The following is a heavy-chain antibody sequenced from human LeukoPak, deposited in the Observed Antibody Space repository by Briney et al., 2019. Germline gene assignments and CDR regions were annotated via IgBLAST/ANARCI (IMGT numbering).Heavy chain of an antibody. CDR2: ISGSSSNT. V-gene: IGHV3-11*03. J-gene: IGHJ4*02. D-gene: IGHD2-15*01. CDR3: TRHPAEGDY. CDR1: GFTFSDFY. Sequence: GGSLRLSCAASGFTFSDFYMSWIRQAPGKGLESVSYISGSSSNTNYADSVKGRFTIPRDNAKNSLYLQMNSLRPEDTAVYYCTRHPAEGDYWGQGTLVTVSS.